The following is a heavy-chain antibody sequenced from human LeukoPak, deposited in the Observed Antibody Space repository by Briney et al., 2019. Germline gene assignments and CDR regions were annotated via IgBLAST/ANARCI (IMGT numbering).Heavy chain of an antibody. Sequence: ASVKVSCKASGYSFTSNVISWVRQAPGQGLEWIGWISAYNGNTNYAQKLQGRVTMTTDTSTSTAYMELRSLRSDDTAVYYCARESHRLYDYVWGSYESKHYWGQGTLVTVSS. CDR2: ISAYNGNT. J-gene: IGHJ4*02. V-gene: IGHV1-18*01. CDR3: ARESHRLYDYVWGSYESKHY. CDR1: GYSFTSNV. D-gene: IGHD3-16*01.